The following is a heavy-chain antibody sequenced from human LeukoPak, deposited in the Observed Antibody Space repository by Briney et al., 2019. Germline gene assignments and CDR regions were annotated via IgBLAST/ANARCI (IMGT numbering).Heavy chain of an antibody. V-gene: IGHV3-74*01. CDR3: VRALLGDFDY. CDR1: GFTFSSYW. J-gene: IGHJ4*02. Sequence: GGSLILSCAGSGFTFSSYWMHWVRQAPGKGLVWVSRINSDGSITTYADSVKGRFTISRDNAKNTLYLQMNSLRAEDTAVYYCVRALLGDFDYWGQGTLVTVSS. CDR2: INSDGSIT. D-gene: IGHD1-26*01.